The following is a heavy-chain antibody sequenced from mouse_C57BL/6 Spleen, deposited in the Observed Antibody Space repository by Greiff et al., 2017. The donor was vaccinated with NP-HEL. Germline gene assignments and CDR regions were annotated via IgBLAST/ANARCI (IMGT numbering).Heavy chain of an antibody. CDR3: ASPPFTGAMDY. J-gene: IGHJ4*01. CDR1: GFTFSDYG. D-gene: IGHD1-1*01. CDR2: ISSGSSTI. V-gene: IGHV5-17*01. Sequence: EVMLVESGGGLVKPGGSLKLSCAASGFTFSDYGMHWVRQAPEKGLEWVAYISSGSSTIYYADTVKGRFTISRDNAKNTLFLQMTSLRSEDTAMYYCASPPFTGAMDYWGQGTSVTVSS.